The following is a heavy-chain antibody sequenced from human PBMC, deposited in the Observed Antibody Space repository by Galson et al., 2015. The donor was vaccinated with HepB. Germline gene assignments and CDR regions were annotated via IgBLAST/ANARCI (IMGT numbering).Heavy chain of an antibody. CDR3: AKVGPSCSSTRCSDYYFDY. V-gene: IGHV3-23*01. CDR2: VSGSAAGTEYGITT. J-gene: IGHJ4*02. CDR1: GFTFSSYA. D-gene: IGHD2-2*01. Sequence: SLRLSCAASGFTFSSYAMNWVRQAPGKGLEWVEAVSGSAAGTEYGITTDYADSVKGRFTISRDNSKNTLYLQMNSLRAEDTAVYYCAKVGPSCSSTRCSDYYFDYWGQGTLVTVSS.